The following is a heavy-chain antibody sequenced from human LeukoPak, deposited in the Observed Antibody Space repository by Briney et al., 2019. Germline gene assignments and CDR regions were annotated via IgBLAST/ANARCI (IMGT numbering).Heavy chain of an antibody. CDR1: GFTVSSNY. V-gene: IGHV3-53*01. J-gene: IGHJ3*02. D-gene: IGHD3-10*01. CDR3: ARRGTSGEFDI. Sequence: PGGSLRLSCAASGFTVSSNYMSWVRQAPGKGLEWVAVIYSGGSTYYADSVKGRFPISRDNSKNTLYLQMNSLRAEDTAVYYCARRGTSGEFDIWGQGTMVTVSS. CDR2: IYSGGST.